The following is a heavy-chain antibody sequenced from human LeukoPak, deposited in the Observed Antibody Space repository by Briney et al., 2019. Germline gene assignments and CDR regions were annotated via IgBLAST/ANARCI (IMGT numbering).Heavy chain of an antibody. CDR3: ARDLVESIAARQGYGTHTFDY. V-gene: IGHV3-30-3*01. CDR1: GFTFSSYA. CDR2: ISYDGSNK. D-gene: IGHD6-6*01. J-gene: IGHJ4*02. Sequence: PGRSLRLSCAASGFTFSSYAMHWVRQAPGKGLEWVAVISYDGSNKYYADSVKGRFTISRDNAKNSLYLQMNSLRAEDTAVYYCARDLVESIAARQGYGTHTFDYWGQGTLVTVSS.